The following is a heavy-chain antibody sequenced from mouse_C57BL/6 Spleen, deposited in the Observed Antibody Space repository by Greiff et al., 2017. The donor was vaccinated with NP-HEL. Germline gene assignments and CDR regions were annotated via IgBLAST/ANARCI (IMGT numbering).Heavy chain of an antibody. J-gene: IGHJ1*03. V-gene: IGHV1-69*01. CDR3: ARGYYGSSPHWYFDV. CDR1: GYTFTSYW. CDR2: IDPSDSYT. D-gene: IGHD1-1*01. Sequence: QVHVKQSGAELVMPRASVKLSCKASGYTFTSYWMHSVKQRPGQGLEWIGEIDPSDSYTNYNQKFKGKSTLTVDKSSSTAYMQLSRLTSEDSSVYYGARGYYGSSPHWYFDVWGKVTTVTVSS.